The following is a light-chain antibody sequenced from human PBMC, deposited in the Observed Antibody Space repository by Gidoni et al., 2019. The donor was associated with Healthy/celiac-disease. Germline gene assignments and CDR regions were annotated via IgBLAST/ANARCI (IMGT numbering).Light chain of an antibody. CDR3: MQALQTPST. V-gene: IGKV2-28*01. J-gene: IGKJ1*01. CDR1: QSLLHSNGYNY. CDR2: LGS. Sequence: DSVMTQSPLSLPVTPGEPASISCRSSQSLLHSNGYNYLDWYLQKPGQSPQLLIYLGSNRASGVPDRFSGSGSGTAFTLKISRVEAEDVGVYYCMQALQTPSTFXQXTKVEIK.